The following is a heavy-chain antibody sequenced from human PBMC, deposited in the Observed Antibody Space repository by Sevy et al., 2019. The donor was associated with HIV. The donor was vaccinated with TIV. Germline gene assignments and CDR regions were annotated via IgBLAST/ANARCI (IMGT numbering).Heavy chain of an antibody. CDR1: GFTFSSYW. D-gene: IGHD2-15*01. J-gene: IGHJ6*02. CDR3: ARDLRYCSGGSCYYYYYGMDV. Sequence: GGSLRLSCAASGFTFSSYWMHWVRQAPGKGLVWVSRINSDGSSTSYAGSVKGRFTISRDNAKNTLYLQMNSLRAEDTAVYYCARDLRYCSGGSCYYYYYGMDVWGQGTTVTVSS. CDR2: INSDGSST. V-gene: IGHV3-74*01.